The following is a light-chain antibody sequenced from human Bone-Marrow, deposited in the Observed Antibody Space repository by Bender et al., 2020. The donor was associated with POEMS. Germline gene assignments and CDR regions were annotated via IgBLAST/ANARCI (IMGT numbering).Light chain of an antibody. CDR3: QSYDSSGTVV. V-gene: IGLV2-14*03. J-gene: IGLJ3*02. Sequence: QSALTQPASVSGSPGQSITISCTGTSSDVGGYNYVSWYQQHPGKAPKLMIFAVSDRPSGVSNRFSGSKSGNTASLAISGLQSDDEADYYCQSYDSSGTVVFGGGTRLTVL. CDR1: SSDVGGYNY. CDR2: AVS.